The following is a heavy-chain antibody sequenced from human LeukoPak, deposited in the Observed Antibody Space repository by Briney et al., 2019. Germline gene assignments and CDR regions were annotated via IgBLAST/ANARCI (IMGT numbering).Heavy chain of an antibody. Sequence: PGGSLRLSCAASGFTFKDYAMNWVRQAPGKGLEWVSGINWNGASTGYADSVKGRFTISRDNAKNSLYLQMNSLRAEDTAFYYCARDLGSSWISGYGLDVWGQGTTVTVSS. CDR1: GFTFKDYA. V-gene: IGHV3-20*04. CDR3: ARDLGSSWISGYGLDV. D-gene: IGHD6-13*01. CDR2: INWNGAST. J-gene: IGHJ6*02.